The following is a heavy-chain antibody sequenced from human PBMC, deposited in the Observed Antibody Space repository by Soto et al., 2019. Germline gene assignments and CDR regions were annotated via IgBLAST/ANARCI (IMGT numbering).Heavy chain of an antibody. J-gene: IGHJ4*02. CDR2: IYYSGST. Sequence: SETLSLTCTVSGGSISSYYWSWIRQPPGKGLEWIGCIYYSGSTNYNPSLKSRVTISVDTSKNQFSLKLSSVTAADTAVYYCARVGGFGATTIDYWGQGTLVTVSS. D-gene: IGHD3-10*01. CDR3: ARVGGFGATTIDY. V-gene: IGHV4-59*08. CDR1: GGSISSYY.